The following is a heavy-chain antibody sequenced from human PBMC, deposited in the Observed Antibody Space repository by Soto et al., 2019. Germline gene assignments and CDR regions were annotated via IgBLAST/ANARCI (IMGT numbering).Heavy chain of an antibody. CDR3: ARDFSGYLDY. V-gene: IGHV3-21*01. CDR2: ISSSSSYI. J-gene: IGHJ4*02. D-gene: IGHD3-22*01. Sequence: EVQLVESGGGLVKPGGSLRLSCAASGFTFSSYSMNWVRQALGKGLEWVSSISSSSSYIYYADSVKGRFTISRDNAKNSLYLQMNSLRAEDTAVYYCARDFSGYLDYWGQGTLVTVSS. CDR1: GFTFSSYS.